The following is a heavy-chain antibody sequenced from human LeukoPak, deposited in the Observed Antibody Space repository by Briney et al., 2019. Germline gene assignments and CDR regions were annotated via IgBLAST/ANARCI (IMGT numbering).Heavy chain of an antibody. V-gene: IGHV3-20*04. CDR1: GFTFDDYG. Sequence: PGGSLRLSCAASGFTFDDYGMSWVRQAPGKGLEWVSGINWNGGRTDYGDSVKGRFTISRDNAKNSLYLQMNSLRAEDTAVYYCAKSYDGGPSFDYWGQGTLVTVSS. CDR3: AKSYDGGPSFDY. CDR2: INWNGGRT. D-gene: IGHD5-18*01. J-gene: IGHJ4*02.